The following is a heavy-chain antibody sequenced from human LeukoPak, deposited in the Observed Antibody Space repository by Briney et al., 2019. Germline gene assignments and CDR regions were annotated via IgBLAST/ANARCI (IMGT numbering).Heavy chain of an antibody. D-gene: IGHD3-10*01. CDR3: ARDLYGSRDY. CDR2: IKQDGSEK. CDR1: GFTFSNYW. Sequence: PGGSLRLSCAASGFTFSNYWMNWVRQAPGKGLEWVANIKQDGSEKYYVDSVKGRFTVSRDNTKNSLYLQMNSLRAEDTAVYYCARDLYGSRDYWGQGTLVTVSS. J-gene: IGHJ4*02. V-gene: IGHV3-7*01.